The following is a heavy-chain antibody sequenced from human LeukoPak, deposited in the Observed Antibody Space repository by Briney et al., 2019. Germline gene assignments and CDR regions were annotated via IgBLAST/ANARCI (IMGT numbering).Heavy chain of an antibody. CDR1: GFTVSSNY. Sequence: PGGSLRLSCAASGFTVSSNYMSWVRQAPGKGLEWVSVIYSGGSTYYADSVKGRFTISRDNSKNTLYLQMNSLRAEDTAVYYCARDGEYYYDSSGYYAFDIWGQGTMVTVSS. J-gene: IGHJ3*02. D-gene: IGHD3-22*01. CDR3: ARDGEYYYDSSGYYAFDI. V-gene: IGHV3-66*02. CDR2: IYSGGST.